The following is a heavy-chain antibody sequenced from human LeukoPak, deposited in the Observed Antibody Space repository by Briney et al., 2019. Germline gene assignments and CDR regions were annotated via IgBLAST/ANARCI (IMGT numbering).Heavy chain of an antibody. J-gene: IGHJ4*02. CDR3: ARAYDSSGYYFGY. Sequence: SETLSLTCTVSGGSISSYYWSWIRQPPGKGLEWIGYIYYSGNTKYNPSLKSRVTIPEDTSKNQFSLKLSSVTAADTAVYYCARAYDSSGYYFGYWGQGTLVTVSS. CDR2: IYYSGNT. D-gene: IGHD3-22*01. V-gene: IGHV4-59*01. CDR1: GGSISSYY.